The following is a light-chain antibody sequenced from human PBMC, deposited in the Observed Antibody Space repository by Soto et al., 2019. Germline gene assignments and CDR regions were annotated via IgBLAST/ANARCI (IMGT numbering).Light chain of an antibody. CDR2: XXX. Sequence: QSVLTQPPSASGTPGQRVTISCSGSSSNIGSNTVNWYQQLPGTAPKLLIXXXXXXXSGVPDRFSGSKSGTSASLAISGLQSEDEADYYCAAWDDSLNGYVFGTGTKVTVL. CDR1: SSNIGSNT. V-gene: IGLV1-44*01. J-gene: IGLJ1*01. CDR3: AAWDDSLNGYV.